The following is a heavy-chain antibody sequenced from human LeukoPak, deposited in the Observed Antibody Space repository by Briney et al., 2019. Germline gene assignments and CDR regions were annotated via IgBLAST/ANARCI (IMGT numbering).Heavy chain of an antibody. CDR1: GDSVSSSNSY. CDR3: ARHPPYYFDSSAR. V-gene: IGHV4-39*01. D-gene: IGHD3-22*01. CDR2: MLYSGNT. Sequence: KPSETLPLTCTVSGDSVSSSNSYWGWIRQPPGKGLEWIGSMLYSGNTYYNPSLKSRVTMSVDTSKNQLSLKLSSVTAADTAVYYCARHPPYYFDSSARWGQGTLVTVSS. J-gene: IGHJ4*02.